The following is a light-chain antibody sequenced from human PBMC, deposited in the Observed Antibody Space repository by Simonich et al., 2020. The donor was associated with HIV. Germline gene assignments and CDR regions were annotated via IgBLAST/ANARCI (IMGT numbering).Light chain of an antibody. V-gene: IGKV1-NL1*01. CDR3: QQYYSTNWT. Sequence: DIQMTQSPSSLSASVGDRVTITFRASQGISNSLAWYQQKPGKAPKLLLYAASRLESGVPSRFSGSGSGTDYTLTISSLQPEDFATYYCQQYYSTNWTFGQGTKVEIK. CDR1: QGISNS. CDR2: AAS. J-gene: IGKJ1*01.